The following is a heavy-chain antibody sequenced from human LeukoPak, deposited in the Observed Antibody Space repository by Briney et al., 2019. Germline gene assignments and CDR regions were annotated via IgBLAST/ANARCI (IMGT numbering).Heavy chain of an antibody. J-gene: IGHJ6*02. CDR3: AAELDCSSTSCYSRLRGMDV. Sequence: PSETLSLTCAVYGGSFSGYYWSWIRQPPGKGLEWIGEINHSGSTNYNPSLKSRVTISVDTSKNQFSLKLSSVTAADTAVYYCAAELDCSSTSCYSRLRGMDVWGQGTTVTVSS. V-gene: IGHV4-34*01. CDR1: GGSFSGYY. D-gene: IGHD2-2*01. CDR2: INHSGST.